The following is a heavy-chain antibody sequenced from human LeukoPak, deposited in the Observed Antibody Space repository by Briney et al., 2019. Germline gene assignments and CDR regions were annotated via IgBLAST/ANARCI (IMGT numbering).Heavy chain of an antibody. CDR2: ISSSGSTI. CDR3: ARDRANYYDSSGYYFDY. Sequence: PGGSLRLSCAASGFTFSDYYMSWIRQAPGKGLEWVSYISSSGSTIYYADSVKGRFTISRDNAKNLLYLQMNSLRAEDTAVYYCARDRANYYDSSGYYFDYWGQGTLVTVSS. J-gene: IGHJ4*02. D-gene: IGHD3-22*01. V-gene: IGHV3-11*04. CDR1: GFTFSDYY.